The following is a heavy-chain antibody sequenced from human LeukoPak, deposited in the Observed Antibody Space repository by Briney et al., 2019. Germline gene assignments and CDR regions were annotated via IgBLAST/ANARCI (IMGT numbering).Heavy chain of an antibody. Sequence: PSETLSLTCTVSGGSIIYNYWSWIRQPPGRGLEWIGYIYDSGSTNYNPSLKSRVTISLDTSKNQFSLKLNFVTTADTAVYYCARPYTVTARGTFDIWGQGTMVTVAS. D-gene: IGHD4-17*01. CDR2: IYDSGST. CDR3: ARPYTVTARGTFDI. CDR1: GGSIIYNY. J-gene: IGHJ3*02. V-gene: IGHV4-59*01.